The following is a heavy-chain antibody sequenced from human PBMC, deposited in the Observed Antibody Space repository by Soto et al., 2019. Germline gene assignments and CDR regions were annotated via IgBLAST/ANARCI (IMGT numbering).Heavy chain of an antibody. V-gene: IGHV3-33*01. CDR2: IWYDGSNK. CDR1: GFTFSSYG. J-gene: IGHJ4*02. Sequence: GGSLRLSCAASGFTFSSYGMHWVRQAPGKGLEWVAVIWYDGSNKYYADSVKGRFTISRDNSKNTLYLQMNSLRAEDTAVYYCARDQDGYNLGFYYFDYWGQGTLVTVSS. CDR3: ARDQDGYNLGFYYFDY. D-gene: IGHD5-12*01.